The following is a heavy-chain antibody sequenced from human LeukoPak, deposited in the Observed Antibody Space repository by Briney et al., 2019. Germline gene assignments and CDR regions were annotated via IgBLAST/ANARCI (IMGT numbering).Heavy chain of an antibody. Sequence: SETLSLTCNVSGGSISSYYWTWIRQPPGKGLEWIGYIYSSGNTNYNPSLKSRVTVSLDTSKNQFSLKTSSVTAADTAVYYCAREGSYYYGPDAFDMWGQGTMVTVSS. CDR3: AREGSYYYGPDAFDM. D-gene: IGHD3-10*01. CDR1: GGSISSYY. J-gene: IGHJ3*02. CDR2: IYSSGNT. V-gene: IGHV4-59*01.